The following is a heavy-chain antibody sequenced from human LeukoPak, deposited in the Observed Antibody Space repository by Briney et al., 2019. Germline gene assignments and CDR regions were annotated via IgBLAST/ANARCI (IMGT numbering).Heavy chain of an antibody. CDR2: IIGGGIT. CDR3: AKDYVSGDGYWDFDY. Sequence: GESLKISCKGSGYSFTSYWIGWVRQMPGKGLEWVSGIIGGGITHYADSVRGRFTISRDNSKNTMSMQMDSLRVEDTAVYYCAKDYVSGDGYWDFDYWGQGILVTVSS. D-gene: IGHD5-24*01. J-gene: IGHJ4*02. CDR1: GYSFTSYW. V-gene: IGHV3-23*01.